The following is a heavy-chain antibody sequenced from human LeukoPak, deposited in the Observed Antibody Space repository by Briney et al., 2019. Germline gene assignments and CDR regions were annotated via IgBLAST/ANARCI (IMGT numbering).Heavy chain of an antibody. CDR2: TRNKADSYTT. J-gene: IGHJ4*02. D-gene: IGHD5-24*01. CDR3: ARDTRDGIDY. Sequence: GGSLRLSCAASGFTLSDHYMDSVRQAPGKGLEWVGRTRNKADSYTTDYAASVKGRFSISRDDSQNLLFLQMNSLKTEDTAVYYCARDTRDGIDYWGQGTLVTVSS. V-gene: IGHV3-72*01. CDR1: GFTLSDHY.